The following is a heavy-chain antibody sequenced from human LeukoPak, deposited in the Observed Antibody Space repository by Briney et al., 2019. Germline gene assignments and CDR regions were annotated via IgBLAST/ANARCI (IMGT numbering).Heavy chain of an antibody. Sequence: GGSLKLSCAASGFTFSSYWMHWVRHTPGKGLLRVSRLNSDGSSTSYADSVKGRFTISRDNAKNTLYLQMNSLRAEDTAVYYCSRRWLQHAFDIWGQGTMVTVSS. CDR1: GFTFSSYW. CDR2: LNSDGSST. J-gene: IGHJ3*02. CDR3: SRRWLQHAFDI. V-gene: IGHV3-74*01. D-gene: IGHD5-24*01.